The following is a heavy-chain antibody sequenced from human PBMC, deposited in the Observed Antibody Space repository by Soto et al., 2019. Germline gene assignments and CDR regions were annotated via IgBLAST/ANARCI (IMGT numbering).Heavy chain of an antibody. D-gene: IGHD3-10*01. V-gene: IGHV1-24*01. CDR3: ATARLLWFGARGAFDI. Sequence: ASVKVSCKVSGYTLTELSMHWVRQAPGKGLEWMGGFDPEDGETIYAQRFQCRVTMTEDTSTDTAYMELSSLRSEDTAVYYCATARLLWFGARGAFDIWGQGTMVTVSS. J-gene: IGHJ3*02. CDR2: FDPEDGET. CDR1: GYTLTELS.